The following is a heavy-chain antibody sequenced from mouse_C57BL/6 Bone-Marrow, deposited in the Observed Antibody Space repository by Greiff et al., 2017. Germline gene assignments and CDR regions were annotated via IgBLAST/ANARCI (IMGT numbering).Heavy chain of an antibody. CDR1: GYTFTSYW. CDR3: ATNRGIYYDYDGDWYFDV. CDR2: IHPSDSDT. D-gene: IGHD2-4*01. J-gene: IGHJ1*03. Sequence: VQLQQSGAELVKPGASVKVSCKASGYTFTSYWMHWVKQRPGQGLEWIGRIHPSDSDTNYNQKFKGKATLTVDKSSSTAYMQLSSLTSEDSAVYYCATNRGIYYDYDGDWYFDVWGTGTTVTVSS. V-gene: IGHV1-74*01.